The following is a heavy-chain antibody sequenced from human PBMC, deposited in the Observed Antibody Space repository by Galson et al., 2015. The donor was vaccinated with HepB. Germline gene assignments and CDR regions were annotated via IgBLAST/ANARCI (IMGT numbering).Heavy chain of an antibody. Sequence: SLRLSCAASGFTFSSYGMHWVRQAPGKGLEWVAVISYDGSNKYYADSVKGRFTISRDNSKNTLYLQMNSLRAEDTAVYYCAKLVEGITPWDYWGQGTLVTVSS. D-gene: IGHD1-14*01. CDR3: AKLVEGITPWDY. J-gene: IGHJ4*02. V-gene: IGHV3-30*18. CDR1: GFTFSSYG. CDR2: ISYDGSNK.